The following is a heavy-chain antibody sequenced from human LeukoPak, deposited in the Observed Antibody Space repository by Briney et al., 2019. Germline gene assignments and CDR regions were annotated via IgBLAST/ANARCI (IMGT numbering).Heavy chain of an antibody. D-gene: IGHD3-9*01. CDR3: STDSTIVY. J-gene: IGHJ4*02. V-gene: IGHV3-74*01. Sequence: GGSLRLSCAASGFTFSNYWMQWVRQAPGKGLVWVSRINNDGSSTIYADSVKGRFTISRDNAKNTLYLQMNSLKTEDTAVYYCSTDSTIVYWGQGTLVTVSS. CDR2: INNDGSST. CDR1: GFTFSNYW.